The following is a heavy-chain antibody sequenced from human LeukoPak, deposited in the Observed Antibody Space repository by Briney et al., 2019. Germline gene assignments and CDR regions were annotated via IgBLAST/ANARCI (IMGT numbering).Heavy chain of an antibody. CDR2: ISSSGSTI. CDR1: GFTFSDYY. Sequence: PGGSLRLSCAASGFTFSDYYMSWIRQAPGKGLEWVSYISSSGSTIYYADSVKGRFTISRDNAKNSLYLQMNSLRAEDTAVYYCARDHWGDYSSSYFDYWGQGTLVTVSS. V-gene: IGHV3-11*01. CDR3: ARDHWGDYSSSYFDY. J-gene: IGHJ4*02. D-gene: IGHD6-13*01.